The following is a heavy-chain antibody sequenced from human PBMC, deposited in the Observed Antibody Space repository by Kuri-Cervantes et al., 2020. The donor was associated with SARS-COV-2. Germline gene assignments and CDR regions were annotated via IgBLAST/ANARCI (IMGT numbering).Heavy chain of an antibody. CDR2: ISSSSSTI. Sequence: ETLSLTCAASGFTFSSYSMNWVRQAPGKGLQWVSYISSSSSTIYYADSVKGRFTISRDNAKNSLYLQMNSLRAEDTAVYYCAREFADFWSGYRYYFDYWGQGTLVTVSS. V-gene: IGHV3-48*04. J-gene: IGHJ4*02. CDR1: GFTFSSYS. D-gene: IGHD3-3*01. CDR3: AREFADFWSGYRYYFDY.